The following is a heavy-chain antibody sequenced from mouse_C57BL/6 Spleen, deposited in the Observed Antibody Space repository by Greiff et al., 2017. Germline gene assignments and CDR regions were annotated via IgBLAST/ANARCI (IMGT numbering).Heavy chain of an antibody. V-gene: IGHV1-52*01. Sequence: QVQLKQPGAELVRPGSSVKLSCKASGYTFTSYWMHWVKQRPIQGLEWIGNIDPSDSETHYNQKFKDKATLTVDKSSSTASMQLSSLTSEDSAVYYCARGYYYGSSYWFAYWGQGTLVTVSA. CDR3: ARGYYYGSSYWFAY. J-gene: IGHJ3*01. D-gene: IGHD1-1*01. CDR1: GYTFTSYW. CDR2: IDPSDSET.